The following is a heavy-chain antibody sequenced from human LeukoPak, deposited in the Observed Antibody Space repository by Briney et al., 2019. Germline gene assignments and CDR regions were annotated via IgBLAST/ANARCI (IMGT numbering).Heavy chain of an antibody. V-gene: IGHV3-66*01. CDR2: IYSGGST. CDR1: GFTVSSNY. D-gene: IGHD4-17*01. J-gene: IGHJ4*02. Sequence: GGSLRLSCAASGFTVSSNYMSWVRQAPGKGLEWVSVIYSGGSTYYADSVKGRFTISRDNSKNTLYLQMNSLRDEDTAVYYCAMGRGRYTVPTRPLDYWGQGPLVTASS. CDR3: AMGRGRYTVPTRPLDY.